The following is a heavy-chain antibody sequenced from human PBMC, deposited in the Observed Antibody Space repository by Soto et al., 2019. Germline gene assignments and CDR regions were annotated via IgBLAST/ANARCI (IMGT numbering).Heavy chain of an antibody. CDR2: IQSDGSST. CDR1: GFSLSSYW. Sequence: GGSLRLSCAVSGFSLSSYWMHWVRQAPGKGLVWVSRIQSDGSSTNYADSVKGRFTISRDNAKNTLHLQMDSLRVEDTAVYYCECQKEVAGTTFDYWGLGHLVTVSS. CDR3: ECQKEVAGTTFDY. D-gene: IGHD6-19*01. V-gene: IGHV3-74*01. J-gene: IGHJ4*02.